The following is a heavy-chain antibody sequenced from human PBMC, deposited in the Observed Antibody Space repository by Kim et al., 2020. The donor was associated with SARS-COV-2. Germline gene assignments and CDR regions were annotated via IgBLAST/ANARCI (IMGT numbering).Heavy chain of an antibody. CDR2: ISYDGSNK. V-gene: IGHV3-30-3*01. CDR3: AMGDSSSWYPYGDY. D-gene: IGHD6-13*01. J-gene: IGHJ4*02. Sequence: GGSLRLSCAASGFTFSSYAMHWVRQAPGKGLEWVAVISYDGSNKYYADSVKGRFTISRDNSKNTLYLQMNSLRAEDTAVYYCAMGDSSSWYPYGDYWGQGTLVTVSS. CDR1: GFTFSSYA.